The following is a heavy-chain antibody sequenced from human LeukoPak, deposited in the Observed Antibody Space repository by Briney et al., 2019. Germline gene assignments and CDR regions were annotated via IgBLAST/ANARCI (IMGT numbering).Heavy chain of an antibody. CDR2: IIPIFGIA. CDR3: ARRKADMINGAFDI. Sequence: GASVKVSCKASGYTFTGYYMHWVRQAPGQGLEWMGGIIPIFGIANYAQKFQGRVTITTDESTSTAYMELSSLRSEDTAVYYCARRKADMINGAFDIWGQGTMVTVSS. J-gene: IGHJ3*02. V-gene: IGHV1-69*05. CDR1: GYTFTGYY. D-gene: IGHD3-22*01.